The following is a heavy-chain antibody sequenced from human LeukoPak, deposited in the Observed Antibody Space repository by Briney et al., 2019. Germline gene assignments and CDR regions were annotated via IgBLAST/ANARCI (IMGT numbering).Heavy chain of an antibody. CDR3: ARVPPEILTGSYYFDY. CDR2: ISSSGSTI. D-gene: IGHD3-9*01. CDR1: GFTFSDYY. Sequence: GGSLRLFCSASGFTFSDYYMTWIRQAPGKGLEWVSYISSSGSTIYDADSVKGRFTISRDNAKNSLYLQMNSLRVEDAAMYYCARVPPEILTGSYYFDYWGQGTLVTVSS. J-gene: IGHJ4*02. V-gene: IGHV3-11*01.